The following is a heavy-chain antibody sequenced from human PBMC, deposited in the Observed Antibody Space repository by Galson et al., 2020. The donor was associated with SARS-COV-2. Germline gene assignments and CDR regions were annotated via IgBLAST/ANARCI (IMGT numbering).Heavy chain of an antibody. CDR2: IDPEDGET. Sequence: ASVKVSCKASGYTLTEFSMHWVRQAPGKGLEWMGGIDPEDGETIYAQKFQGRVTMTEDTSTDTAYMELSSLRSEDTAVYYCATGTVFRVVGSNGWLDPWGQERLDSVSS. D-gene: IGHD2-15*01. CDR1: GYTLTEFS. V-gene: IGHV1-24*01. CDR3: ATGTVFRVVGSNGWLDP. J-gene: IGHJ5*02.